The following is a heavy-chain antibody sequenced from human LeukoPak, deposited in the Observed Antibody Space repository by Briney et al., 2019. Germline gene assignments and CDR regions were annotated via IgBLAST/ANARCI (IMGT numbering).Heavy chain of an antibody. Sequence: PGGPLRLSCAASGFTFSSHLMHWVRQAQGTGLVWVSSIKGDETAPNYADSVKGRFTISRDNAKSTLYLQMSSLRVEDTAVYHCVRNFATGDWGQGTLVTVSS. CDR3: VRNFATGD. D-gene: IGHD1-14*01. V-gene: IGHV3-74*01. J-gene: IGHJ4*02. CDR1: GFTFSSHL. CDR2: IKGDETAP.